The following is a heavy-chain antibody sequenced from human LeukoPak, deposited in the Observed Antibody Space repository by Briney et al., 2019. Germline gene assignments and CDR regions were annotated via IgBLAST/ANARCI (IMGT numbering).Heavy chain of an antibody. V-gene: IGHV4-34*01. CDR1: GGSFSGYY. CDR2: INHSGST. Sequence: SSETLSLTCAVYGGSFSGYYWSWIRQPPGKGLEWIGEINHSGSTNYNPPLKSRVTISVDTSKNQFSLKLSSVTAADTAVYYCARGWENAFDIWGQGTMVTVSS. CDR3: ARGWENAFDI. J-gene: IGHJ3*02. D-gene: IGHD1-26*01.